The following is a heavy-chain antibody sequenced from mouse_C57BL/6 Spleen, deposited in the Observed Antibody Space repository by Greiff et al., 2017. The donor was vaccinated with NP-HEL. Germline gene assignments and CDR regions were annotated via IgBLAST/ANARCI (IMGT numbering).Heavy chain of an antibody. J-gene: IGHJ4*01. CDR3: ALLLRLKAMDY. CDR2: IDPGDGDT. D-gene: IGHD1-1*01. Sequence: QVQLQQSGPELVKPGASVKISCKASGYAFSSSWMNWVKQRPGKGLEWIGRIDPGDGDTNYNGKFKGKATLTADKSSSTAYMQLSSLTSEDSAVYFCALLLRLKAMDYWGQGTSVTVSS. V-gene: IGHV1-82*01. CDR1: GYAFSSSW.